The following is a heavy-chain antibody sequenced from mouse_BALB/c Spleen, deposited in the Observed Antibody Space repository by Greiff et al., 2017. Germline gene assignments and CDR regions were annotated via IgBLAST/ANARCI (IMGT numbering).Heavy chain of an antibody. CDR3: ARDRGGPDY. CDR2: ISYDGSN. V-gene: IGHV3-6*02. D-gene: IGHD3-1*01. J-gene: IGHJ2*01. CDR1: GYSITSGYY. Sequence: EVKLQESGPGLVKPSQSLSLTCSVTGYSITSGYYWNWIRQFPGNKLEWMGYISYDGSNNYNPSLKNRISITRDTSKNQFFLKLNSVTTEDTATYYCARDRGGPDYGGQGTTLTVSS.